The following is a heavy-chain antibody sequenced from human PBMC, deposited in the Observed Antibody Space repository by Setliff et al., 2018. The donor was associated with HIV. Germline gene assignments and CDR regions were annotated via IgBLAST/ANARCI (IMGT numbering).Heavy chain of an antibody. Sequence: LSLTCTVSGGSISSGGYYWSWIRQHPGKGLEWIGYIYYSGSTYYNPSLKSRVTISVDTSKNQFSLELSSVTAADTAVYYCATRPRIAARPFDYWGQGMLVTVSS. D-gene: IGHD6-6*01. V-gene: IGHV4-31*03. CDR3: ATRPRIAARPFDY. CDR2: IYYSGST. J-gene: IGHJ4*02. CDR1: GGSISSGGYY.